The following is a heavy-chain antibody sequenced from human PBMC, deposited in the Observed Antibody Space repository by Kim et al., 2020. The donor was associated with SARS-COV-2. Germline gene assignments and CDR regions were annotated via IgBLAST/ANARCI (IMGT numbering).Heavy chain of an antibody. V-gene: IGHV1-3*01. Sequence: ASVKVSCKASGYTFTSYAMHWVRQAPGQRLEWMGWINAGNGNTKYSQKFQSRVTITRDTSASTAYMELSSLRSEDTAVYYCAREGYYDTRAFDIWGQGTMVTVSS. CDR3: AREGYYDTRAFDI. CDR1: GYTFTSYA. CDR2: INAGNGNT. J-gene: IGHJ3*02. D-gene: IGHD3-22*01.